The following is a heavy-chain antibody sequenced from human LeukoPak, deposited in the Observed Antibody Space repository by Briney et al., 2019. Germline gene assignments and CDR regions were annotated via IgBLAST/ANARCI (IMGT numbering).Heavy chain of an antibody. Sequence: GGSLRLSCAASGFTFSSYSMNWVRQAPGKGLEGVSYISSSSSTIYYADSVKGRFTISRDNAKNSLYLQMNSLRAEDTAVYYCARSGVATFSDAFDIWGQGTMVTVSS. CDR2: ISSSSSTI. J-gene: IGHJ3*02. V-gene: IGHV3-48*04. CDR3: ARSGVATFSDAFDI. D-gene: IGHD5-12*01. CDR1: GFTFSSYS.